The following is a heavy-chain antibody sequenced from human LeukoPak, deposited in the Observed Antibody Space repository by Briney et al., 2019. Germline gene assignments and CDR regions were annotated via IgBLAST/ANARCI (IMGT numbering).Heavy chain of an antibody. CDR1: GGSISSYY. J-gene: IGHJ2*01. D-gene: IGHD4-11*01. V-gene: IGHV4-59*01. Sequence: PSETLSLTCTVSGGSISSYYWSWIRQPPGKGLEWIGYIYYSGSTNYNPSLKSRVTISVDTSKNQFSLKLSSVTAADTAVYYCARAAGDYSWYFDLWGRGTLVIVSS. CDR3: ARAAGDYSWYFDL. CDR2: IYYSGST.